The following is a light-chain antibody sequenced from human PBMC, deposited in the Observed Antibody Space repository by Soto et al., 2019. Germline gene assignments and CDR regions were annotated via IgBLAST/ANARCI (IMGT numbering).Light chain of an antibody. CDR1: QRVSSSY. J-gene: IGKJ1*01. Sequence: ENVLTQSPGTLSLSPGERATLSCRASQRVSSSYLAWYQQKLGQAPRLLIYATSSRATGIPDRFSGSGSGKDFTLTISRLEPEDFAVYYCQQYGSSPSTFGPGTKVEI. V-gene: IGKV3-20*01. CDR2: ATS. CDR3: QQYGSSPST.